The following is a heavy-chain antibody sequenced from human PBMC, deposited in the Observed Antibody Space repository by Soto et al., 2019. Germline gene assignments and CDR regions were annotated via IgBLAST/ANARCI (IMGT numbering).Heavy chain of an antibody. CDR3: AKDQYAAAGPDY. V-gene: IGHV3-23*01. J-gene: IGHJ4*02. CDR1: GFTFSTYA. Sequence: GGSLRLSCAASGFTFSTYAMNWVRQAPGKGLEWVSSMSGNGGSTDYADSVKGRFTISRDNSKNTLYLQMNSLRADDTAVYYRAKDQYAAAGPDYWGQGTLVTVSS. D-gene: IGHD6-13*01. CDR2: MSGNGGST.